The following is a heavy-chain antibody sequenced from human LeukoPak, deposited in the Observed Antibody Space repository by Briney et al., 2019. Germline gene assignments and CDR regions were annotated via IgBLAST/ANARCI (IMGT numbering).Heavy chain of an antibody. CDR2: ISGSGGST. CDR3: AKDPRVGSRVATPCH. CDR1: GFTFTTAD. J-gene: IGHJ4*02. V-gene: IGHV3-23*01. Sequence: GGSLRLSCAASGFTFTTADMHWVRQAPGKGLEWVSAISGSGGSTYYADSVKGRFTISRDNSKSTLFLQMNSLRAEDTAVYYCAKDPRVGSRVATPCHWGQGTLVTVSS. D-gene: IGHD5-24*01.